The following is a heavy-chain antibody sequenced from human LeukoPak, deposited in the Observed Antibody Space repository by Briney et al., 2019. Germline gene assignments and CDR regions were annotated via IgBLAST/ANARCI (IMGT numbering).Heavy chain of an antibody. CDR3: ATETNGRHYDY. Sequence: GGSLRLSCTTSGLTFSTSGFNWVRQAPGKGLEWVASIGPTGFDRYHADSIKGRFTISRDNANNFLYLQMDSLKAEDTAVYYCATETNGRHYDYWGQGTLLTVSS. CDR2: IGPTGFDR. CDR1: GLTFSTSG. J-gene: IGHJ4*02. D-gene: IGHD1-14*01. V-gene: IGHV3-21*06.